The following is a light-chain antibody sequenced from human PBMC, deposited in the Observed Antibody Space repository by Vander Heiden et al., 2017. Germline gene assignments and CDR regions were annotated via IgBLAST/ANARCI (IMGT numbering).Light chain of an antibody. CDR2: QDS. Sequence: SYELTQPPSVSVSPGQTASITCSGDKLGDKYACWYQQKPGQSPVLVIYQDSKRPSGIPERFSGSNSGNTATLTISGTQAMDEADYYCQAWDSSTDFYVLGTGTKVTGL. V-gene: IGLV3-1*01. J-gene: IGLJ1*01. CDR1: KLGDKY. CDR3: QAWDSSTDFYV.